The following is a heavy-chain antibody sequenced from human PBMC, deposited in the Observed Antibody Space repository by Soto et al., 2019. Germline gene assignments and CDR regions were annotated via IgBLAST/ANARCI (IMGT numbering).Heavy chain of an antibody. CDR1: GGSISSGGYY. J-gene: IGHJ4*02. CDR3: ARDGAAAGLDY. Sequence: SETLSLTFTVPGGSISSGGYYWSWIRQHPGKGLEWIGYIYYSGSTYYNPSLKSRVTISVDTSKNQFSLKLSSVTAADTAVYYCARDGAAAGLDYWGQGTLVTVS. V-gene: IGHV4-31*03. CDR2: IYYSGST. D-gene: IGHD6-13*01.